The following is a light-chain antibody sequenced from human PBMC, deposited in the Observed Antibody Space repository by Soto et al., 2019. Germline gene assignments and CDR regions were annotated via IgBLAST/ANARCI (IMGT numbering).Light chain of an antibody. Sequence: EIVLTQSPATLSLSPGERATLSCRASQSVSSYLAWYQQKPGQAPRLLIYDASNRATGIPARFSGSGSGTDFTLTISSLEPEDFAVYYCQQRSNRHTFGGGTKAEIK. J-gene: IGKJ4*01. CDR1: QSVSSY. V-gene: IGKV3-11*01. CDR2: DAS. CDR3: QQRSNRHT.